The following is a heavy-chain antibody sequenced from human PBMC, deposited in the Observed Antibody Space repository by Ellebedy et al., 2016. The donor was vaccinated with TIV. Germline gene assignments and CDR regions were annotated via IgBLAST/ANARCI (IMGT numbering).Heavy chain of an antibody. V-gene: IGHV2-70*01. CDR1: GFSLSTSGMC. CDR3: ARVRGNVPPRLHYYYGRDV. J-gene: IGHJ6*02. Sequence: SGPTLVKPTQTLTLTCTFSGFSLSTSGMCVSWIRQPPGKALEWPALIDWDGVKYYNTSLKTRLTISKDTSKDQVVLTMTNVDPVDSGTYFCARVRGNVPPRLHYYYGRDVWGHGTTVTVSS. D-gene: IGHD4-23*01. CDR2: IDWDGVK.